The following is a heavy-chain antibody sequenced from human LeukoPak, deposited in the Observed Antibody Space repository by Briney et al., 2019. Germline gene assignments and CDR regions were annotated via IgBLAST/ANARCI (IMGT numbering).Heavy chain of an antibody. D-gene: IGHD3-22*01. CDR2: ISSSGSTI. Sequence: GGSLRLSCAASGFTFSSYEMNWVRQAPGKGLEWVSYISSSGSTIYYADSVKGRFTISRGNSKNTLYLQMNSLRAEDTAVYYCAKPGYYYDSSGYYTTPYYFDYWGQGTLVTVSS. J-gene: IGHJ4*02. CDR3: AKPGYYYDSSGYYTTPYYFDY. CDR1: GFTFSSYE. V-gene: IGHV3-48*03.